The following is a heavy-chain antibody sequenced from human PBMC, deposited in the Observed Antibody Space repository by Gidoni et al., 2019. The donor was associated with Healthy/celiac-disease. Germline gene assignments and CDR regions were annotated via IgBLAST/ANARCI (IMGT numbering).Heavy chain of an antibody. V-gene: IGHV3-21*01. Sequence: EVQLVESGGGLVKPGGYLRLSCAASGFTFSSDSMNWVRQAPGKGLEWVSSISSSSSYIYYADSVKGRFTISRDNAKNSLYLQMNSLRAEDTAVYYCARDPPMITFGGVTHNYYYYGMDVWGQGTTVTVSS. CDR1: GFTFSSDS. CDR2: ISSSSSYI. D-gene: IGHD3-16*01. J-gene: IGHJ6*02. CDR3: ARDPPMITFGGVTHNYYYYGMDV.